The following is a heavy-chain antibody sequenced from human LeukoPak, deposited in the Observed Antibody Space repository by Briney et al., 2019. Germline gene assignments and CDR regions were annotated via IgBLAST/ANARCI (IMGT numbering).Heavy chain of an antibody. J-gene: IGHJ6*03. V-gene: IGHV3-23*01. CDR2: ISGGGDFT. D-gene: IGHD3-22*01. Sequence: GSLRLSCAASGFTFRSFAMNWVRQAPGKGLECVSAISGGGDFTKYADSVKGRFTISRDNSKSTLYLQMNSLRAEDTAVYYCAKSVFDSSGDPYMDVWGKGTTVTISS. CDR3: AKSVFDSSGDPYMDV. CDR1: GFTFRSFA.